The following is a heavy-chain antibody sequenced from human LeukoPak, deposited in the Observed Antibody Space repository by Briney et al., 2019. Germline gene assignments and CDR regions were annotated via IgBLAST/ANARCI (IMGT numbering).Heavy chain of an antibody. V-gene: IGHV4-59*01. J-gene: IGHJ4*02. CDR2: IYYSGST. CDR1: GGSIISYY. Sequence: SETLSLTCTVSGGSIISYYWSWVRQPPGKGLEWIGYIYYSGSTDSNPSLKSRVTISVDTSKHQFSLKLSSVTAADTAVYYCARDRHWTNDWVFDYWGQGTLVTVSS. D-gene: IGHD1/OR15-1a*01. CDR3: ARDRHWTNDWVFDY.